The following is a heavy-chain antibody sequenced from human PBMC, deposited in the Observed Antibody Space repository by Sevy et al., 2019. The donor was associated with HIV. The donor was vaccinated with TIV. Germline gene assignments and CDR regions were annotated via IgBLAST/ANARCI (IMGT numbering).Heavy chain of an antibody. V-gene: IGHV4-30-2*01. J-gene: IGHJ4*02. Sequence: SETLSLTCAVSGGSISSGGYSWSWIRQPPGQGLEWIGYIYHSGSTYYNPSLKSRVTISVDRSKNQFSLKLSSVTAADTAVYYCARANWGYFDYWGQGTLVTVSS. D-gene: IGHD7-27*01. CDR3: ARANWGYFDY. CDR2: IYHSGST. CDR1: GGSISSGGYS.